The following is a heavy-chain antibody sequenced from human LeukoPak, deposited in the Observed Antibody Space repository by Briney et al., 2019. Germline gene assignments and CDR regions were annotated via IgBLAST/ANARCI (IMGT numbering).Heavy chain of an antibody. J-gene: IGHJ4*02. CDR2: IIPILGIA. CDR3: AADPTQALAAAGL. Sequence: GASVKVSCKASGGTFSSYAISWVRQTPGQGLEWMGRIIPILGIANYAQKFQGRVTITADESTSTAYMELSSLRSEDTAVYYCAADPTQALAAAGLWGQGTLVTVSS. D-gene: IGHD6-13*01. V-gene: IGHV1-69*04. CDR1: GGTFSSYA.